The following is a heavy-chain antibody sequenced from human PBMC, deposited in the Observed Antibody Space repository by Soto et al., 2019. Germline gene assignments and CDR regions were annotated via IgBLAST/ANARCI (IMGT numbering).Heavy chain of an antibody. D-gene: IGHD3-16*01. CDR3: AKDFHPSQSYALYNWFDP. V-gene: IGHV3-30*18. J-gene: IGHJ5*02. Sequence: QVQLVESGGGVVQPGRSLRLSCAASGFTFSTYGMFWVRQPPGKGLEWVAAIPSDGSNKYYADSVKGRFTISRDNSKNTLFLQMXSLRTEDTAVYYCAKDFHPSQSYALYNWFDPWGQGTLVTVSS. CDR1: GFTFSTYG. CDR2: IPSDGSNK.